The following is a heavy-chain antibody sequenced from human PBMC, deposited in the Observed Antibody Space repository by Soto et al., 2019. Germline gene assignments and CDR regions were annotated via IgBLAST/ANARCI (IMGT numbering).Heavy chain of an antibody. CDR2: IYYSGST. J-gene: IGHJ5*02. CDR1: GGSISSSSYY. CDR3: ARIVNRYSSRLNWFDP. D-gene: IGHD6-13*01. V-gene: IGHV4-39*01. Sequence: SETLSLTCTVSGGSISSSSYYWGWIRQPPGKGLEWIGSIYYSGSTYYNPSLKSRVTISVDTSKNQFSLKLGSVTAADTAVYYCARIVNRYSSRLNWFDPWGQGTLVTVSS.